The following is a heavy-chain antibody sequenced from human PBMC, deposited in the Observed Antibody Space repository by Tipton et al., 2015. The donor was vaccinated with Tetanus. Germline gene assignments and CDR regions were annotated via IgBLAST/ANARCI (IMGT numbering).Heavy chain of an antibody. CDR1: GGSISSGGYY. D-gene: IGHD3-10*01. Sequence: TLSLTCTVSGGSISSGGYYWSWIRQHPGKGLEWIGDIFYSGSTYYNPSLKSRVSISVDTSKNQFCLKLNSVTAADPSVYYCAIDQGGGARGWNCFDYWGPGTLVTVSP. CDR3: AIDQGGGARGWNCFDY. V-gene: IGHV4-31*03. J-gene: IGHJ4*02. CDR2: IFYSGST.